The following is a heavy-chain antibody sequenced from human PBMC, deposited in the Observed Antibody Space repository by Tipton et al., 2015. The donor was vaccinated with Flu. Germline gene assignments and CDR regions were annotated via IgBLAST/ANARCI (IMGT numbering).Heavy chain of an antibody. D-gene: IGHD3-22*01. J-gene: IGHJ4*02. CDR2: IKQDGSEK. Sequence: SLRLSCAASGFTFSSYWMSWVRQAPGKGLEWVANIKQDGSEKYYVDSVKGRFTISRDNAKNSLYLQMNSLRAEDTAVYYCARDGAAYYYDSSGYSQGDYWGQGTLVTVAS. V-gene: IGHV3-7*03. CDR3: ARDGAAYYYDSSGYSQGDY. CDR1: GFTFSSYW.